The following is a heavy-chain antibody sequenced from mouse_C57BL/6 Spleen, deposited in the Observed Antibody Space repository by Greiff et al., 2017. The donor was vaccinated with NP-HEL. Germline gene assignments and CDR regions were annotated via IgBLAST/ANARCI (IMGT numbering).Heavy chain of an antibody. CDR1: GYTFTDYN. CDR3: ARLGPPVVTIIGGGWYFDV. D-gene: IGHD2-5*01. V-gene: IGHV1-18*01. J-gene: IGHJ1*03. Sequence: EVQLQQSGPELVKPGASVKIPCKASGYTFTDYNMDWVKQSHGKSLEWIGDINPNNGGTIYNQKFKGKATLTVDKSSSTAYMELRSLTSEDTAVYYCARLGPPVVTIIGGGWYFDVWGTGTTVTVSS. CDR2: INPNNGGT.